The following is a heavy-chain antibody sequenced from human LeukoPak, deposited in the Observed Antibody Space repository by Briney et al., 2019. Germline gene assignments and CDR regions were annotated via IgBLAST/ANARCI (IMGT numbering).Heavy chain of an antibody. CDR3: ARGNYYDYAFDI. CDR1: GGSFSGYY. J-gene: IGHJ3*02. V-gene: IGHV4-34*01. CDR2: INHSGST. Sequence: SETLSPTCAVYGGSFSGYYWSWIRQPPGKGLEWIGEINHSGSTNYNPSLKSRVTISVDTSKNQFSLKLSSVTAADTAVYYCARGNYYDYAFDIWGQGTMVTVSS. D-gene: IGHD3-22*01.